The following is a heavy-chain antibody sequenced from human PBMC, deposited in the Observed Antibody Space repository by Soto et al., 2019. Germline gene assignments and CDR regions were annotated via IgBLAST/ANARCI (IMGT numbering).Heavy chain of an antibody. D-gene: IGHD1-26*01. V-gene: IGHV3-53*01. CDR3: AKTPYSGGPVGFDY. CDR2: IYSCGST. J-gene: IGHJ4*02. CDR1: GFTVSSNY. Sequence: GGSLRLSCAASGFTVSSNYMSWVRQAPGKGLEWVSVIYSCGSTYYADSVKGRFTISRDNSKNTLYLQMNSLRAEDTAVYYCAKTPYSGGPVGFDYWGQGTLVTVSS.